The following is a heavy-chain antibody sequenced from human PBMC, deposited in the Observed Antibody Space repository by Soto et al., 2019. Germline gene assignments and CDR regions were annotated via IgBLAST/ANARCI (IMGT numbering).Heavy chain of an antibody. CDR3: ARGSYYDILPAYSMNAFYI. D-gene: IGHD3-9*01. Sequence: ASVKVSCKTSGYTFTGYYIHWVRQAPGQGLEWMGWIYPNSGGTNYAQKFRGRVTITRDTSISTAYMELNRLRSDDTAVYYCARGSYYDILPAYSMNAFYICGHGTMVTVSS. CDR2: IYPNSGGT. J-gene: IGHJ3*02. V-gene: IGHV1-2*02. CDR1: GYTFTGYY.